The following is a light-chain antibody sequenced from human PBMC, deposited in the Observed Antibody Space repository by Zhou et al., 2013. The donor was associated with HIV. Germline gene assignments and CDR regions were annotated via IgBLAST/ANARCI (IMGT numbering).Light chain of an antibody. V-gene: IGKV1-39*01. Sequence: DIQLTQSPSSLSASVGDRVSITCRASQIINGYLNWYQQKAGKAPKLLIYAASSLQSGVPSRFSGGGSGTDFTLTITSLQPEDVATYYCQHSHERPVSFGGGTRVQI. CDR1: QIINGY. CDR3: QHSHERPVS. J-gene: IGKJ4*01. CDR2: AAS.